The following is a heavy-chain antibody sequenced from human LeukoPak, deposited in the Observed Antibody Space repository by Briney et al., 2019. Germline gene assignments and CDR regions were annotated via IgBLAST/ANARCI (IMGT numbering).Heavy chain of an antibody. CDR2: IYYSGST. V-gene: IGHV4-34*01. Sequence: SETLSLTCAVYGGSFSGYYWSWIRQPPGKGLEWIANIYYSGSTYYNPSLKSRVTISIDTSKNQFSLKLSSVTAADTAVYYYARHAMVRGVLRYFDYWGQGTLVTVSS. D-gene: IGHD3-10*01. CDR1: GGSFSGYY. J-gene: IGHJ4*02. CDR3: ARHAMVRGVLRYFDY.